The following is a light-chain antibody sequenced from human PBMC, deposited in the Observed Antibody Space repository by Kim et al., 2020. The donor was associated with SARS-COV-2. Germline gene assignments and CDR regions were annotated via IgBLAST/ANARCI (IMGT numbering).Light chain of an antibody. V-gene: IGLV3-1*01. Sequence: SASTGQTASITCYGDKLGDKYACWYQQKPGQSPVLVIYQDSKRPSGIPERFSGSNSGNTATLTISGTQAMDEADYYCQAWDSSTVVFGGGTQLTVL. CDR3: QAWDSSTVV. CDR2: QDS. CDR1: KLGDKY. J-gene: IGLJ2*01.